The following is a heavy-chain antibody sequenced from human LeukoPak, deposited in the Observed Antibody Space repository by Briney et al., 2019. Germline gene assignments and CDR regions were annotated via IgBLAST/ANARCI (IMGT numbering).Heavy chain of an antibody. Sequence: PGGSLRLSCAASGFTFSSYSMNWVRQAPGKGLEWVSSISSSSSYIYYADSVKGQFTISRDNAKNSLYLQMNSLRAEDTAVYYCARVPYSSGWYAVWYFDLWGRGTLVTVSS. CDR3: ARVPYSSGWYAVWYFDL. CDR2: ISSSSSYI. J-gene: IGHJ2*01. D-gene: IGHD6-19*01. V-gene: IGHV3-21*01. CDR1: GFTFSSYS.